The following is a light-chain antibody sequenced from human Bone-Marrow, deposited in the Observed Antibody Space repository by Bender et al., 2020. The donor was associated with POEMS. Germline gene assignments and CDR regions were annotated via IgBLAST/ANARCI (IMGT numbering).Light chain of an antibody. Sequence: QSVLTQPPSASGTPGQRVTISCSGGSSNIGAHAVNWYQHLPVTAPKLLIYSSHRRPSEVPDRFSGSRSGTSASLAISGLQSEDEAEYDCAVWDDSLNGWVFGGGTKLTVL. CDR3: AVWDDSLNGWV. CDR2: SSH. V-gene: IGLV1-44*01. J-gene: IGLJ3*02. CDR1: SSNIGAHA.